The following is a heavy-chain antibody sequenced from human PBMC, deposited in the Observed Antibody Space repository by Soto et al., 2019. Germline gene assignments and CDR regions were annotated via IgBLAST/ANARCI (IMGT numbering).Heavy chain of an antibody. D-gene: IGHD3-10*01. Sequence: SETLSLPCTISGGSISAHYWRWIRQPPGKGLEWIGYIHPGWGANYNPSLKSRVTISLDTSKTQISLELSSMTAADAALYYCVRQGFGALHGLVEVWGQENTVT. J-gene: IGHJ6*02. CDR3: VRQGFGALHGLVEV. CDR2: IHPGWGA. CDR1: GGSISAHY. V-gene: IGHV4-59*08.